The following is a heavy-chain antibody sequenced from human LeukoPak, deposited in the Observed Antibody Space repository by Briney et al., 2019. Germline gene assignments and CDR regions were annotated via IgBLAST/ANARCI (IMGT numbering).Heavy chain of an antibody. CDR1: GFTFSSCG. J-gene: IGHJ4*02. D-gene: IGHD2-2*01. Sequence: AGGSLRLSCSASGFTFSSCGMHWVRQAPGKGLEYVSSMTSNGGSTYYADSVKGRFTISRDNSKNTLFLQMSSLRAEDSAVYYCVSGYCSSTSSRFAYWGQGTLATVSS. CDR3: VSGYCSSTSSRFAY. CDR2: MTSNGGST. V-gene: IGHV3-64D*06.